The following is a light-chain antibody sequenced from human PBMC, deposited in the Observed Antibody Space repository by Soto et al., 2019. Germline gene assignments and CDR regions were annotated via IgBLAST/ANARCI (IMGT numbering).Light chain of an antibody. V-gene: IGLV1-44*01. J-gene: IGLJ3*02. CDR3: ASWDDSLNGHWV. CDR2: NNS. CDR1: NSNIGGNS. Sequence: QSVLTQAPSASGTPGQRVTISCSGSNSNIGGNSVSWYHHLPGTAPKLLIFNNSQRPSGVPARFSGSKSGTSASLAISGLQSEEEADYYCASWDDSLNGHWVFGGGTKLTVL.